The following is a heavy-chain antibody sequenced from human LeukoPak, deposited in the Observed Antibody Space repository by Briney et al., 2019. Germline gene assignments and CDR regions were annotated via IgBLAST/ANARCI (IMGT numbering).Heavy chain of an antibody. D-gene: IGHD2-2*01. CDR3: VRRHPPPSTSPTSYGMDV. Sequence: GGSLRLSCAASGFTFSSYTFSTYAMSWVRQAPGKGLVWVSRINTDGSSTTYADSVKGRFTISRDNAKNTLYLQMNSLRVEDTAVYHCVRRHPPPSTSPTSYGMDVWGQGTTVNVSS. J-gene: IGHJ6*02. V-gene: IGHV3-74*01. CDR1: GFTFSSYT. CDR2: INTDGSST.